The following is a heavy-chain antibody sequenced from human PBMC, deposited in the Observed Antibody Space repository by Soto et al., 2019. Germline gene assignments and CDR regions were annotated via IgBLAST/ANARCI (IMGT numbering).Heavy chain of an antibody. V-gene: IGHV1-2*04. CDR3: ARASIAVAGTSYLGRIYYYGMDV. Sequence: QVQLVQSGAEVKKPGASVKVSCKASGYTFTGYYMHWVRQAPGQGLEWMGWINPNSGGTNYAQKFQGWVTITRDTSISTAYMELRRLRSDDTAVYYCARASIAVAGTSYLGRIYYYGMDVWGQGTTVTVSS. J-gene: IGHJ6*02. CDR1: GYTFTGYY. D-gene: IGHD6-19*01. CDR2: INPNSGGT.